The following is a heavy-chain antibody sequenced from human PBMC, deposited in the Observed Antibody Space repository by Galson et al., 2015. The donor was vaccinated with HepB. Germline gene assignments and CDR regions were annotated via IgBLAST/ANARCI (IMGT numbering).Heavy chain of an antibody. CDR2: IKQDGSEK. J-gene: IGHJ4*02. CDR1: GFTFSSYW. CDR3: ARDLDQITYYYDSSGYYALGY. Sequence: SLRLSCAASGFTFSSYWMSWVRQAPGKGLEWVANIKQDGSEKYYVDSVKGRFTISRDNAKNSLYLQMNSLRAEDTAVYYCARDLDQITYYYDSSGYYALGYWGQGTLVTVSS. D-gene: IGHD3-22*01. V-gene: IGHV3-7*03.